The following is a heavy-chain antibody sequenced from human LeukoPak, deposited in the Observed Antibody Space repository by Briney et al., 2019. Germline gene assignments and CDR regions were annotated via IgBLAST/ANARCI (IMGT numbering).Heavy chain of an antibody. CDR2: ISWNSGSI. D-gene: IGHD3-22*01. CDR1: GFTFDDYA. J-gene: IGHJ4*02. V-gene: IGHV3-9*01. CDR3: AKDNSHYYDSSGHFDY. Sequence: GGSLRLSCAASGFTFDDYAMHWVRQAPGKGLEWVSGISWNSGSIGYADSVKGRFTISRDNAKNSLYLQMNSLRAEDTALYYCAKDNSHYYDSSGHFDYWGQGTLVTVSS.